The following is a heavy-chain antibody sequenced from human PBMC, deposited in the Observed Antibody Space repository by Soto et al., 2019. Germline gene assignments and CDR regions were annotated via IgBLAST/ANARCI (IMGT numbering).Heavy chain of an antibody. Sequence: GESLKISCKGSGYSFTSYWIGWVRQMPGKGPEWMGIIYPGDSDTRYSPSFQGQVTISADKSISTAYLQWSSLKASDTAMYYCARPHYYDSSGYYSAPYAFDIWGQGTMVTVSS. CDR1: GYSFTSYW. CDR3: ARPHYYDSSGYYSAPYAFDI. CDR2: IYPGDSDT. J-gene: IGHJ3*02. V-gene: IGHV5-51*01. D-gene: IGHD3-22*01.